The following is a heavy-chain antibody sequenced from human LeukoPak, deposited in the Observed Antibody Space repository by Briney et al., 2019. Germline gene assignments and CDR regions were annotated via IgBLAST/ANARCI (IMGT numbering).Heavy chain of an antibody. CDR3: ARELGYCSGGSCYSVGALDV. V-gene: IGHV1-2*06. J-gene: IGHJ6*02. CDR1: GYTFTSYY. D-gene: IGHD2-15*01. Sequence: GASVKVSCKASGYTFTSYYMHWVRQAPGQGLEWMGRINPNSGGTNYAQKFQGRVTMTRDTSTSTVYMELSSLRSEDTAVYYCARELGYCSGGSCYSVGALDVWGQGTTVTVSS. CDR2: INPNSGGT.